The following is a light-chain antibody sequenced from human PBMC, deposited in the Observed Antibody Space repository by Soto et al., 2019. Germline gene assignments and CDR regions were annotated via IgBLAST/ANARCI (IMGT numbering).Light chain of an antibody. J-gene: IGKJ1*01. CDR3: QHYNSYSEA. Sequence: DIQMTQSPSTLSGSVGDRVTITCRASQTISSCLAWYQQKPGKAPKLLIYMASTLKSGVPSRFSGSGSGTEFTLTISSLQPDDFATYYCQHYNSYSEAFGQGTKVELK. V-gene: IGKV1-5*03. CDR2: MAS. CDR1: QTISSC.